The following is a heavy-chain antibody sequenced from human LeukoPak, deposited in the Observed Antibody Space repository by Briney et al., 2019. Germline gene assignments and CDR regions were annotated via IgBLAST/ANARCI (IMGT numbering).Heavy chain of an antibody. CDR2: INPNSGGT. D-gene: IGHD2-2*02. CDR3: ARGMVVVPAAIHWFDP. V-gene: IGHV1-2*02. Sequence: ASVKVSCKASGYTFTGYYMHWVRQAPGQGLEWMGWINPNSGGTNYAQKFQGRVTITADKSTSTAYMELSSLRSEDTAVYYCARGMVVVPAAIHWFDPWGQGTLVTVSS. J-gene: IGHJ5*02. CDR1: GYTFTGYY.